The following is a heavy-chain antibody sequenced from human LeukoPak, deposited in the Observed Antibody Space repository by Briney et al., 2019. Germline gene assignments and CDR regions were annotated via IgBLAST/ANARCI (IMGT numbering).Heavy chain of an antibody. Sequence: SETLSLTCTVSGDSVSDYNWSWIRQPPGKGLEWIGYVYYNGGSDFNPSLKSRVTITVDTSKNQFSLKLSSVTAADTAVYYCARHAGGYDILTGYRGPLDYWGQGTLVTVSS. CDR2: VYYNGGS. CDR1: GDSVSDYN. V-gene: IGHV4-59*08. J-gene: IGHJ4*02. D-gene: IGHD3-9*01. CDR3: ARHAGGYDILTGYRGPLDY.